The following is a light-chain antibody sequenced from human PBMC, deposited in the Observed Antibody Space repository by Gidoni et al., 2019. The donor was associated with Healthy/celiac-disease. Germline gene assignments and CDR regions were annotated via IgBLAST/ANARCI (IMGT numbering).Light chain of an antibody. CDR1: QSVSSY. J-gene: IGKJ1*01. Sequence: EIVLTQSPATLSLSPGARATLSCRASQSVSSYLAGYQQKPGQAPRLLSYDASNRDTGIPARFSGSGSGTDFTLTISSLEPEDLAVYYCQQRSNWPPTFGQGTKVEIK. CDR3: QQRSNWPPT. V-gene: IGKV3-11*01. CDR2: DAS.